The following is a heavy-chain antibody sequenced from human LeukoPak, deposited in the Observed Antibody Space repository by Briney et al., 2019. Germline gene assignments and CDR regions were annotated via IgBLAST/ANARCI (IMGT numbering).Heavy chain of an antibody. D-gene: IGHD2-15*01. CDR2: INPNNDAT. V-gene: IGHV1-2*02. CDR1: GYTFSGYY. J-gene: IGHJ4*02. CDR3: SRDSGYCSGGNCWYFDF. Sequence: ASVKVSCKASGYTFSGYYIHWVRQAPGQGLEWMGWINPNNDATNYAQKFQGRVNMTRDTSISTAYMELSRLRSDDTAVYYCSRDSGYCSGGNCWYFDFWGQGTLVTVSA.